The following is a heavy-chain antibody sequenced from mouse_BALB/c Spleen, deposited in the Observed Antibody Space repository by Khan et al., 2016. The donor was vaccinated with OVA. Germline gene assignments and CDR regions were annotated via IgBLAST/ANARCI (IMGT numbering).Heavy chain of an antibody. CDR2: IIYSGST. CDR3: SRGTVGRFDY. J-gene: IGHJ3*01. D-gene: IGHD1-1*01. V-gene: IGHV3-2*02. CDR1: GYSITSDYA. Sequence: EAHLQVSGPVLVKPSQSLSLTCTFTGYSITSDYAWNWIRQFPGNKLEWMGYIIYSGSTSYIPSLKTRISITRDTSKNELFLQLNSVTTEETATYYCSRGTVGRFDYWSQGTLVTVSA.